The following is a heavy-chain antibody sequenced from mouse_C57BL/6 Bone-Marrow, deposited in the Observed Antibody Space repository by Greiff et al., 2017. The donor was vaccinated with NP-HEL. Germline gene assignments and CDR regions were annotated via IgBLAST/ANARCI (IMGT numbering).Heavy chain of an antibody. D-gene: IGHD2-3*01. CDR3: TTPFDGYYTWFAY. Sequence: VQLKESGAELVRPGASVKLSCTASGFNIKDDYMHWVKQRPEQGLEWIGWIDPENGDTEYASKFQGKATITADTSSNTAYLQLSSLTSEDTAVYYCTTPFDGYYTWFAYWGQGTLVTVSA. V-gene: IGHV14-4*01. J-gene: IGHJ3*01. CDR1: GFNIKDDY. CDR2: IDPENGDT.